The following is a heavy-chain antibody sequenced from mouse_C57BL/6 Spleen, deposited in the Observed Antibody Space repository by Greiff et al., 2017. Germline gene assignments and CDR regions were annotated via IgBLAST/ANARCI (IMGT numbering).Heavy chain of an antibody. CDR1: GYTFTEYT. Sequence: QVQLKQSGAELVKPGASVKLSCKASGYTFTEYTIHWVKQRSGQGLEWIGWFYPGSGSIKYNEKFKDKATLTADKSSRTVYMEFRRMTSEDSGVYFCARHKEGRAQATLNSFDNWGQGTTLTVSS. J-gene: IGHJ2*01. CDR3: ARHKEGRAQATLNSFDN. V-gene: IGHV1-62-2*01. CDR2: FYPGSGSI. D-gene: IGHD3-2*02.